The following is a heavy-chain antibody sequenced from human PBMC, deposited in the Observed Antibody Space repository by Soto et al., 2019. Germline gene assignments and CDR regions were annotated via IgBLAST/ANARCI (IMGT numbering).Heavy chain of an antibody. CDR2: SSATGSGT. J-gene: IGHJ4*02. CDR1: GFTFSSYV. D-gene: IGHD1-7*01. Sequence: GGSRRRSWAVSGFTFSSYVMTWVRQAPGKGLEWISFSSATGSGTYYADSVKGRFTISRDNSKNTLYLQMTSLRADDTAVYYCAKDSRAGGNYGFYSDFWGQGALVTVSS. V-gene: IGHV3-23*01. CDR3: AKDSRAGGNYGFYSDF.